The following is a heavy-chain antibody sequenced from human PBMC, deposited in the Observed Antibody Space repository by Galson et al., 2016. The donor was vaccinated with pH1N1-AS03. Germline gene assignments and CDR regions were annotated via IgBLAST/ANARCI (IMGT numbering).Heavy chain of an antibody. CDR1: GITFSSSS. V-gene: IGHV3-21*06. D-gene: IGHD3-10*01. CDR2: ISSGGNAI. J-gene: IGHJ4*02. Sequence: SLRLSCAVSGITFSSSSMNWVRQAPGKGLEWVASISSGGNAIYYADKLKGRFAVSRDNANNLLFLQMNSLRDEDTAVYYCARASYFGSGSRAFDYWGQGTLVTVSS. CDR3: ARASYFGSGSRAFDY.